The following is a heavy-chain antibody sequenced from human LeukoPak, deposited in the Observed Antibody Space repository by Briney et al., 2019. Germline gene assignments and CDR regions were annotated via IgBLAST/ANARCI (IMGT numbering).Heavy chain of an antibody. J-gene: IGHJ4*02. V-gene: IGHV3-48*03. CDR3: ARVSPNTVTTLQYFDY. D-gene: IGHD4-17*01. Sequence: GGSLRLSCAASGFTFSSYEMNWVRQAPGKGLEWVSYISSSGSAIYYADSVKGRFTISRDNAKNSLYLQMNSLRAEDTAVYYCARVSPNTVTTLQYFDYWGQGTLVTVSS. CDR1: GFTFSSYE. CDR2: ISSSGSAI.